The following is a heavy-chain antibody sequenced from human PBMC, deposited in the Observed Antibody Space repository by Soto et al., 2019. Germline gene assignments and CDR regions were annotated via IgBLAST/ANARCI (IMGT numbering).Heavy chain of an antibody. CDR2: IYYSGST. CDR1: GASVSHGY. V-gene: IGHV4-59*04. D-gene: IGHD1-7*01. Sequence: SETLSLTCNVSGASVSHGYWGWIRQPPGKGLEWIGYIYYSGSTYYNPSLKSRVTMSVDTSKNQFSLKLSSVTAVDTAMYYCANYRARSYYFDYWGQGTLVTVSS. J-gene: IGHJ4*02. CDR3: ANYRARSYYFDY.